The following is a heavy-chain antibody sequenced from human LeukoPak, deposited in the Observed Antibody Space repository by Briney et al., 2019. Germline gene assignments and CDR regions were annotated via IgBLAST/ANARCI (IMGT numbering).Heavy chain of an antibody. Sequence: GGSLRLSCAASGFTFSSYAMSWVRQAPGKGLEWVGRIKSKTDGGTRDYAAPVKGRFNISRDDSKNTLYLQMNSLKTEDTAVYYCTTEGLATTGGAFDYWGQGTLVTVSS. V-gene: IGHV3-15*01. CDR3: TTEGLATTGGAFDY. CDR2: IKSKTDGGTR. J-gene: IGHJ4*02. D-gene: IGHD5-12*01. CDR1: GFTFSSYA.